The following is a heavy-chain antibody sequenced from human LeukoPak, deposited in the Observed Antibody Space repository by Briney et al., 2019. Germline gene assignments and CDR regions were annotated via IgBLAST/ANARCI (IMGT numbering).Heavy chain of an antibody. D-gene: IGHD6-25*01. J-gene: IGHJ6*04. CDR2: IKTKADNYAT. CDR3: THPAYYYNVDV. V-gene: IGHV3-73*01. Sequence: PGGSLRLSCAASGFTFSSYAMSWVRQAPGKGLEWVGRIKTKADNYATAYAASVKGRFTISRDDSTNTAYLQMNSLKTEDTAVYYCTHPAYYYNVDVWGKGTTVTVSS. CDR1: GFTFSSYA.